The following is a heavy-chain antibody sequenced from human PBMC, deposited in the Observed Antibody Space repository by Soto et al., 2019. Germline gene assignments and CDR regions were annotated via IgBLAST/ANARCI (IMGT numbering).Heavy chain of an antibody. CDR1: GGSFSGYY. CDR2: INHSGST. CDR3: ARGRGYYDSSGYYWGYYYYYGMDV. J-gene: IGHJ6*02. V-gene: IGHV4-34*01. D-gene: IGHD3-22*01. Sequence: TLSLTCAVYGGSFSGYYWSWIRQPPGKGLEWIGEINHSGSTNYNPSLKSRVTISVDTSKNQFSLKLSSVTAADTAVYYCARGRGYYDSSGYYWGYYYYYGMDVWGQGTTVTVSS.